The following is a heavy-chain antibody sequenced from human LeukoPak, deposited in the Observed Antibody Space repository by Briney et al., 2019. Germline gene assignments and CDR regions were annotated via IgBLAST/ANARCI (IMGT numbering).Heavy chain of an antibody. CDR3: ARDAGGRTQREGWFDP. J-gene: IGHJ5*02. Sequence: QTGGSLRLSCAASGFTVSSNYMSWVRQGPGKGLEWVALIYNDGGTHYTDSVKGRFTISRDTSRNTLFLQMNSLRVEDTTIYYCARDAGGRTQREGWFDPWGQGTLVTVSS. D-gene: IGHD1-1*01. CDR2: IYNDGGT. V-gene: IGHV3-53*01. CDR1: GFTVSSNY.